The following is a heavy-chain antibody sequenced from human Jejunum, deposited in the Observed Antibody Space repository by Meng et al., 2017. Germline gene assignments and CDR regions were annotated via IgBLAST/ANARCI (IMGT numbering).Heavy chain of an antibody. Sequence: EVQLVESGGGLVKPGGSLRLSCAASGFTFSDYTMTWVRQAPGKGLEWVSYISTSSNYIYYADSLKGRSAVSRDNAKNSLYLQIDALRAEDSAVYYCVRNSGWFDVWGQGALVTVSS. V-gene: IGHV3-21*02. D-gene: IGHD6-19*01. CDR2: ISTSSNYI. J-gene: IGHJ5*02. CDR1: GFTFSDYT. CDR3: VRNSGWFDV.